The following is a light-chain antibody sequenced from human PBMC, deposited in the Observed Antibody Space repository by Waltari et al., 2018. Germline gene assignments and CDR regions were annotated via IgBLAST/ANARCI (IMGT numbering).Light chain of an antibody. Sequence: QLVLTQSPSASASLGASLKLTCTLSSGHSRTAIAWLQQQPEKGPRYLMRVNSDGSHSRGDEIPDRFSGSSSGAERYLTISSLQSEDEADYYCQTGGHGTWVFGGGTKLTVL. CDR3: QTGGHGTWV. J-gene: IGLJ3*02. CDR2: VNSDGSH. V-gene: IGLV4-69*01. CDR1: SGHSRTA.